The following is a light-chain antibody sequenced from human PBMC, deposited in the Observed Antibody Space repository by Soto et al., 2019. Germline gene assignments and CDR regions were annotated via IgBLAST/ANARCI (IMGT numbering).Light chain of an antibody. CDR1: QSLVYSDGNTY. CDR2: NVS. V-gene: IGKV2-30*01. Sequence: DVVMTQSPLSLPVTLGQPASISCRSSQSLVYSDGNTYLNWFQQRPGQSPRRLIYNVSNRDSGVPDRFSGSVSGTDFTLKISRVEAEDVGVYYCMQGTHWPLTFGQGTKVEIK. J-gene: IGKJ1*01. CDR3: MQGTHWPLT.